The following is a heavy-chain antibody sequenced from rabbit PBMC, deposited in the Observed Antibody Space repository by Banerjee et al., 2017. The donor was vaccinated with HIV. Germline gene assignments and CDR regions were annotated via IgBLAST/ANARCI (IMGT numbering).Heavy chain of an antibody. CDR3: ARDDSGDWYFNL. CDR2: IYGGSSEDT. J-gene: IGHJ4*01. D-gene: IGHD1-1*01. V-gene: IGHV1S45*01. CDR1: GFSISSSYW. Sequence: GDLVKPEGSLTLTCKASGFSISSSYWICWVRQAPGKGLEWIACIYGGSSEDTYYASWAKGRFTISKTSSTTVTLQMTSLTAADTATYFCARDDSGDWYFNLWGPGTLVTVS.